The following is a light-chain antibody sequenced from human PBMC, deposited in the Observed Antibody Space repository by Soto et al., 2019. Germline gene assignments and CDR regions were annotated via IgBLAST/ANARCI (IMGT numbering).Light chain of an antibody. CDR3: MQALKTPYT. V-gene: IGKV2-28*01. Sequence: VMTQSPLSLPVTPGEPASISCRSSQSLLYSNGYNYLDWYLQKPGQSPQLLIYLGSNRASGVPDRFSGSGSGTDFTLKISRVEAEDVGVYYCMQALKTPYTFGQGTKLEIK. CDR1: QSLLYSNGYNY. CDR2: LGS. J-gene: IGKJ2*01.